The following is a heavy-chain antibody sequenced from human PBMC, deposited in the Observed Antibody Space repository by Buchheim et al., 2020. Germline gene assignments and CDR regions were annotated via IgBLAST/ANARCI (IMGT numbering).Heavy chain of an antibody. V-gene: IGHV3-48*03. Sequence: EVQLVESGGGLVQPGGSLRLSCAASGFTFSSYEMNWVRQAPGKGLEWVSYIISSGSTIYYADSVKGRFTISRDYAKNSLYLQMNSLRAEDTAVYYCARGDTYCTNGVCYRGVDYWGQGTL. D-gene: IGHD2-8*01. J-gene: IGHJ4*02. CDR2: IISSGSTI. CDR1: GFTFSSYE. CDR3: ARGDTYCTNGVCYRGVDY.